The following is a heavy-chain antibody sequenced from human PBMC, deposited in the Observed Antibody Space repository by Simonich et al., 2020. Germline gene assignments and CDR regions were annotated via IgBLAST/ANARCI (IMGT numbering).Heavy chain of an antibody. CDR3: ARARGDSSSWYFDY. J-gene: IGHJ4*02. V-gene: IGHV3-21*01. D-gene: IGHD6-13*01. Sequence: EVQLVESGGGLVKPGGSLRLSCAASGFTFSSYSMNWFRQAPGKGLEWFSANSRSSSYIDYADSVKVRFTRSRDNAKNSLDLKMNSLRAEDTAVYYCARARGDSSSWYFDYWGQGTLVTVSS. CDR1: GFTFSSYS. CDR2: NSRSSSYI.